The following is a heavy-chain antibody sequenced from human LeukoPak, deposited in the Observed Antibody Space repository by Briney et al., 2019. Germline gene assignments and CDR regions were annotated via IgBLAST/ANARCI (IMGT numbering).Heavy chain of an antibody. J-gene: IGHJ5*02. Sequence: SETLSLTCTISGGSIRSRTYYWGWIRQPPGKGLEWIGTIYYSGSTYYNPSLKSRVTISVDTSKNQFSLKLSSVTAADTAVYYCARDRAYSSSPLNPWGQGTLVTVSS. V-gene: IGHV4-39*07. CDR1: GGSIRSRTYY. D-gene: IGHD6-13*01. CDR3: ARDRAYSSSPLNP. CDR2: IYYSGST.